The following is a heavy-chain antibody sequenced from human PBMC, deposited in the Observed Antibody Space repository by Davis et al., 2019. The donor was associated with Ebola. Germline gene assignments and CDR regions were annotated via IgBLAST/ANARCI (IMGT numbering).Heavy chain of an antibody. CDR3: ATAENSFGVVLRHYFES. CDR1: GGTFRSYG. J-gene: IGHJ4*02. V-gene: IGHV1-69*13. D-gene: IGHD3-3*01. Sequence: SVKVSCKASGGTFRSYGYNWVRQAPGQGLEWMGVIIPLFGTPDYAQKFQGRVTITADESTPTAYMELSGLGSEDSAIYYCATAENSFGVVLRHYFESWGQGTLVTVSA. CDR2: IIPLFGTP.